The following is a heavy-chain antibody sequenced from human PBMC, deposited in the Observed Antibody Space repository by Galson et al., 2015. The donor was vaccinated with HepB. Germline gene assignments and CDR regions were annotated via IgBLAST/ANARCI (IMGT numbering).Heavy chain of an antibody. CDR2: VNNDCRDT. CDR1: GSLFRSYW. J-gene: IGHJ4*02. V-gene: IGHV3-74*03. Sequence: SLRLSCAASGSLFRSYWMHWVRQAPGKGLVWVSRVNNDCRDTQYADSVKGRFTISRDNTKNALYLQMNSLRDEDTAVYYCAKSPSKFNYFDSWGQGTLVNVS. D-gene: IGHD4-11*01. CDR3: AKSPSKFNYFDS.